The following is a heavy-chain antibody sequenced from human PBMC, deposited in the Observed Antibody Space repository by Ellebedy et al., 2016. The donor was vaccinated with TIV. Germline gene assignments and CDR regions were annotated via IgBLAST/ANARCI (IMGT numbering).Heavy chain of an antibody. D-gene: IGHD2-15*01. V-gene: IGHV3-74*01. J-gene: IGHJ4*02. CDR2: INSDGSGI. CDR3: ARAAYWHFDY. Sequence: GGSLRLSXAASGFSFSTYWMHWVRQAPGKGLVWVSCINSDGSGITYADSVKGRVTISRDNAKNTVYLQMNSLRAEDTAVYYCARAAYWHFDYWGQGTLVTVSS. CDR1: GFSFSTYW.